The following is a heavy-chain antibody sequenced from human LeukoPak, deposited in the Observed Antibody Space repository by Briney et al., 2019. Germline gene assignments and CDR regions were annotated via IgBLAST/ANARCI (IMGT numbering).Heavy chain of an antibody. Sequence: GGSLRLSCAASGFTFSSYSMNWVRQAPGKGLEWVSSISSSSSYIYYADSVKGRFTNSRDNAKNSLYLQMNSLRAEDTAVYYCARASYYYDSSGYYHYFDYWGQGTLVTVSS. J-gene: IGHJ4*02. D-gene: IGHD3-22*01. CDR3: ARASYYYDSSGYYHYFDY. CDR1: GFTFSSYS. V-gene: IGHV3-21*01. CDR2: ISSSSSYI.